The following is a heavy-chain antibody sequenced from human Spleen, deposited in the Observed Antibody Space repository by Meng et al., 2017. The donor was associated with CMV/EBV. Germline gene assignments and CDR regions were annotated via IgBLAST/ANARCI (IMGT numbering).Heavy chain of an antibody. Sequence: GESLKISCAASGFLFSNYALHWVRQAPGKGLEWVSTIYSGATSTYYADSVKGRFTISRDNSKNTLYLQMNSLRADDTALYYCARAYRRSSTTCFGYWGQGTLVTVSS. CDR2: IYSGATST. CDR3: ARAYRRSSTTCFGY. V-gene: IGHV3-23*03. D-gene: IGHD2-2*01. CDR1: GFLFSNYA. J-gene: IGHJ4*02.